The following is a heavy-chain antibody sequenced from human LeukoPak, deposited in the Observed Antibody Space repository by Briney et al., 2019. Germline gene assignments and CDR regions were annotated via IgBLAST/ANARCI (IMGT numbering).Heavy chain of an antibody. Sequence: PGGSLRLSCAASGFTFSSHGMNWVRQAPGKGLEWVSGISPSGDILCYADSVKGQFTISRDNSKNTVYLQMNSLRAEDTAVYYCAHGTMYQLDYWGRGTLVTVSS. CDR3: AHGTMYQLDY. V-gene: IGHV3-23*01. CDR2: ISPSGDIL. CDR1: GFTFSSHG. J-gene: IGHJ4*02. D-gene: IGHD2-2*01.